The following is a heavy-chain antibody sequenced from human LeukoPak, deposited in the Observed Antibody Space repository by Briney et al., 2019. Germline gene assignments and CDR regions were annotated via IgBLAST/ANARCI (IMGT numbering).Heavy chain of an antibody. Sequence: GGSLRLSCAASGFTFSSYSMNWVRQAPGKGLEWVSYISSSGSTIYYADSVKGRFTISRDNAKKSLYLQMNSLRAEDTAVYYCARDGDTVLTRGYYYYMDVWGKGTTVTVSS. CDR1: GFTFSSYS. CDR3: ARDGDTVLTRGYYYYMDV. V-gene: IGHV3-48*04. D-gene: IGHD4-23*01. J-gene: IGHJ6*03. CDR2: ISSSGSTI.